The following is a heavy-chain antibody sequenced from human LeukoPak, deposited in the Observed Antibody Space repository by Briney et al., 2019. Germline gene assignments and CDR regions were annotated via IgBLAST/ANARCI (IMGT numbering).Heavy chain of an antibody. CDR1: GFTFSSYG. D-gene: IGHD1-1*01. J-gene: IGHJ4*02. Sequence: GRSLRLSCAASGFTFSSYGMHWVRQAPGKGLEWVAVIWCDGSNKYYADSVKGRFTISRDNSKNTLYLQMNSLRAEDTAVYYCARDVSNWNDLDYWGQGTLVTVSS. V-gene: IGHV3-33*01. CDR3: ARDVSNWNDLDY. CDR2: IWCDGSNK.